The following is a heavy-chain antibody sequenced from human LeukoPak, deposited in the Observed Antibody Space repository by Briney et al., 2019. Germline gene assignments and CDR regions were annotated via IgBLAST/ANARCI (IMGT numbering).Heavy chain of an antibody. V-gene: IGHV3-48*01. D-gene: IGHD2-15*01. CDR1: GFTFSSYS. CDR2: ISSSSSTI. J-gene: IGHJ5*02. CDR3: ARGDIVVVVAATLEP. Sequence: PGGSLRLSCAASGFTFSSYSMNWVRQAPGKGLEWVSYISSSSSTIYYADSVKGRFTISRDNAKNSLYLQMNSLRAEDTAVYYCARGDIVVVVAATLEPWGQGTLVTVSS.